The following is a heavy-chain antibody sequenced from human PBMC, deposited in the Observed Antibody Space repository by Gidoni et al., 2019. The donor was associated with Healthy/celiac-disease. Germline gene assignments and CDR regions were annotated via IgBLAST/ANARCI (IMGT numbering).Heavy chain of an antibody. J-gene: IGHJ6*02. V-gene: IGHV1-46*01. CDR2: INPSGGST. Sequence: QVQLVQSGAEVKKPGASVKVSCKASGYTFTSYYMHWVRQAPGQGLEWMGIINPSGGSTSYAQKFQGRVTMTRDTSTSTVYMELSSLRSEDTAVYYCAREPLGYCSSTSCYGSYYGMDVWGQGTTVTVSS. CDR3: AREPLGYCSSTSCYGSYYGMDV. D-gene: IGHD2-2*01. CDR1: GYTFTSYY.